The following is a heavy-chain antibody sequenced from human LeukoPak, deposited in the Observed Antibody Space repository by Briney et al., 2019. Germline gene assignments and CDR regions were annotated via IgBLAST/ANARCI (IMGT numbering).Heavy chain of an antibody. CDR3: AREAFGEPYYYYGMDV. CDR2: ISAYNGNT. J-gene: IGHJ6*04. D-gene: IGHD3-10*01. CDR1: GYTFTSYG. Sequence: ASVKVSCQASGYTFTSYGISWVRQAPGQGLEWMGWISAYNGNTNYAQKLQGRVTMTTDTSTSTAYMELRSLRSDDTAVYYCAREAFGEPYYYYGMDVWGKGTTVTVSS. V-gene: IGHV1-18*04.